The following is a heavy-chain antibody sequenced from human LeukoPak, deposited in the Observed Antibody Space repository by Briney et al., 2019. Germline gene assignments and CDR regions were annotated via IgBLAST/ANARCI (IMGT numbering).Heavy chain of an antibody. Sequence: PGGSLRLSCAASGFTFDDYTMHWVRQAPGKGLEWVSLISWDGGSTYYADSVKGRFTISRDNSKNSLYLQMNSLRTEDTALYYCAKDKLSLSSSSGEGGYYMDVWGKGTTVTVSS. CDR2: ISWDGGST. V-gene: IGHV3-43*01. J-gene: IGHJ6*03. CDR1: GFTFDDYT. D-gene: IGHD6-6*01. CDR3: AKDKLSLSSSSGEGGYYMDV.